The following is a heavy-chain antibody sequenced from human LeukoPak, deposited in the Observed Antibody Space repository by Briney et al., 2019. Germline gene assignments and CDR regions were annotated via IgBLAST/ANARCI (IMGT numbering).Heavy chain of an antibody. Sequence: ASVKVSCKASGYTFTSYDINWVRQAPGQGLEWMGIINPSGGSTSYAQKFQGRVTMTRDTSTSTVYMELSSLRSEDTAVYYCARGDIVVVPAAIYVDYWGQGTLVTVSS. J-gene: IGHJ4*02. CDR3: ARGDIVVVPAAIYVDY. V-gene: IGHV1-46*01. D-gene: IGHD2-2*02. CDR2: INPSGGST. CDR1: GYTFTSYD.